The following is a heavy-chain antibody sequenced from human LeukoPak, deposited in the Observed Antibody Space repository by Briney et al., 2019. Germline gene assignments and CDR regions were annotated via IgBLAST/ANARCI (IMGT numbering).Heavy chain of an antibody. CDR1: GASIRSGGDY. D-gene: IGHD3-10*01. CDR3: ARSITMIRGWFDP. J-gene: IGHJ5*02. Sequence: SQTLSLTCTVSGASIRSGGDYWSWIRQHPGKGLEWIGYIYYNGNPYYNPSLKSRVTISVATSKNQFSLKLSSVTAADTAVYYCARSITMIRGWFDPWGQGTLVTVSS. CDR2: IYYNGNP. V-gene: IGHV4-31*03.